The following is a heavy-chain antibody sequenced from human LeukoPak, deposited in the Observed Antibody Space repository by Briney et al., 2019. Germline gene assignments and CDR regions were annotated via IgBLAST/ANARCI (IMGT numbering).Heavy chain of an antibody. V-gene: IGHV4-59*01. J-gene: IGHJ5*02. D-gene: IGHD3-22*01. Sequence: SETLSLTCTVAGGSTSSYQWSWIRQPPGKGLEWIGYIYYSGSTNYNPSLKSRVTISVDTSKNQFSLKLSSVTAADTAVYYCARDRTYYYDSKGSYNWFDPWGQGTLVTVSS. CDR1: GGSTSSYQ. CDR3: ARDRTYYYDSKGSYNWFDP. CDR2: IYYSGST.